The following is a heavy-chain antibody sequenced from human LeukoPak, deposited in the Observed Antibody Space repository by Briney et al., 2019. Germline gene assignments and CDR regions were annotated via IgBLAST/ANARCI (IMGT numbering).Heavy chain of an antibody. Sequence: SETLSLTCAVYGGSFSGYYWSWIRQPPGKGLEWLGEINHSGSTNYNPSLKSRVTISVDTSKNQFSLKLSSVTAADTAVYYCARGDYGLLNYWGQGTLVTVSS. D-gene: IGHD3-16*01. CDR1: GGSFSGYY. CDR2: INHSGST. V-gene: IGHV4-34*01. CDR3: ARGDYGLLNY. J-gene: IGHJ4*02.